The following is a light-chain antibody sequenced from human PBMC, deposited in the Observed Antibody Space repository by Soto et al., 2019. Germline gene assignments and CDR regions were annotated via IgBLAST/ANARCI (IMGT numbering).Light chain of an antibody. CDR1: QSISYW. Sequence: DIQMTQSPSTLSASVGDRVTITCRASQSISYWLAWYQQKPGKAPNLLIYKSSSLESVVPSRFSVSGSGTEFTLTISSLQPDAFANYYCQQYNNYWTFGQGTKVEIK. CDR2: KSS. CDR3: QQYNNYWT. J-gene: IGKJ1*01. V-gene: IGKV1-5*03.